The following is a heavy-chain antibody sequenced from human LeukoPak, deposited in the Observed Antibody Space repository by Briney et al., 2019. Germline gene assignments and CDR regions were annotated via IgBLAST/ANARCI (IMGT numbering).Heavy chain of an antibody. CDR1: GGAISSYY. Sequence: SETLSLTCTVSGGAISSYYWSWFRQPPGKGLEWIGYIYYSGSTNYNPSLKSRVTISVDTSKNQFSLKLSSVTAADTAVYYCARAVQLERPPPLIGYYYMDVWGKGTTVTVSS. CDR3: ARAVQLERPPPLIGYYYMDV. J-gene: IGHJ6*03. D-gene: IGHD1-1*01. V-gene: IGHV4-59*01. CDR2: IYYSGST.